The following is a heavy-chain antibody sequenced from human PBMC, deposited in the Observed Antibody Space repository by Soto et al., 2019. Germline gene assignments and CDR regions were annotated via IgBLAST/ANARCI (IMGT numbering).Heavy chain of an antibody. Sequence: QVQLVQSGAEVKKPGASVKVSCKASGYTFTSYDINWVRQATGQGLEWMGWMNPNSGNTGYAQKFQGRVTMTRNTSISTAYMELSSLRSEDTAVYYCARVFADPRYYGSGSPIDVWGKGTTVTVSS. D-gene: IGHD3-10*01. V-gene: IGHV1-8*01. CDR3: ARVFADPRYYGSGSPIDV. CDR2: MNPNSGNT. CDR1: GYTFTSYD. J-gene: IGHJ6*03.